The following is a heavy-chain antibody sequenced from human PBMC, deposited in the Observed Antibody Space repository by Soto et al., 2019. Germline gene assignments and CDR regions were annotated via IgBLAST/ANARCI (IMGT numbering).Heavy chain of an antibody. CDR1: GGSFSGYY. D-gene: IGHD1-1*01. J-gene: IGHJ4*02. V-gene: IGHV4-34*01. Sequence: QVQLQRWGAGLLKPSETLSLTCAVYGGSFSGYYWSWIRQPPGKGLEWIGEINHSGSTNYNPSLKSRVTISVDTSKNQFSLKLSSVTAADTAVYYCARNGHWNDGQIVFDYWGQGTLVTVSS. CDR2: INHSGST. CDR3: ARNGHWNDGQIVFDY.